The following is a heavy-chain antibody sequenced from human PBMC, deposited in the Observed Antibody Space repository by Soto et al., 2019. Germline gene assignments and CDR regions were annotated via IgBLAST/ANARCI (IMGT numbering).Heavy chain of an antibody. CDR3: ARDFSRHNWNHDAFDI. CDR1: GYTFTTYY. J-gene: IGHJ3*02. D-gene: IGHD1-20*01. CDR2: INPSDGTT. Sequence: ASVKVSCKASGYTFTTYYIHWVRQAPGQGLEWMGIINPSDGTTNYPQRFQGRVTMTRDTSTSTAYMELSSLRSEDTAVYYCARDFSRHNWNHDAFDIWGQGTMVTVSS. V-gene: IGHV1-46*01.